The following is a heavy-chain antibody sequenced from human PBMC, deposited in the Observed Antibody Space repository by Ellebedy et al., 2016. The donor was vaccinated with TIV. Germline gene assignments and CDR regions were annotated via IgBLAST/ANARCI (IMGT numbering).Heavy chain of an antibody. V-gene: IGHV1-69*13. CDR3: ARGPAETSRGTWFDP. Sequence: SVKVSXXASGGTFSSYAISWVRQAPGQGLEWMGGIIPIFGTANYAQKFQGRVTITADESTSTAYMELSSLRSEDTAVYYCARGPAETSRGTWFDPWGQGTLVTVSS. D-gene: IGHD3-16*01. CDR2: IIPIFGTA. CDR1: GGTFSSYA. J-gene: IGHJ5*02.